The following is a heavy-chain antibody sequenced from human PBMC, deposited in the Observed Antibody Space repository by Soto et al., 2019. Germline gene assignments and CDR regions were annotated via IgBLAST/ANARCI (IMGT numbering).Heavy chain of an antibody. D-gene: IGHD6-19*01. Sequence: QVQLVESGGGVVQPGRSLRLSCAASGFTFNTYGIHWVRQSPGKGLEWVAVTSFDGNNKYYADSVQGRFTISRDNSKNTLYLQMNSLRAEDTAVYYCAKEFSIAVAAPYYGMDVWGQGTTVTVSS. V-gene: IGHV3-30*18. CDR2: TSFDGNNK. CDR3: AKEFSIAVAAPYYGMDV. CDR1: GFTFNTYG. J-gene: IGHJ6*02.